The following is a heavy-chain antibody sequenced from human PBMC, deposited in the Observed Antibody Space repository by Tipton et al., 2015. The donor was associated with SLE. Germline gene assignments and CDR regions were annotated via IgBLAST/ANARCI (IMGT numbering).Heavy chain of an antibody. J-gene: IGHJ4*02. CDR1: GFTFSTYA. CDR2: ISGSGGST. D-gene: IGHD2-21*01. Sequence: GSLRLSCAASGFTFSTYAMSWVRQAPGKGLEWVSAISGSGGSTYYADSVKGRFTISRDNSKNTLYLQMNSLRAEDTAVYYCARDAGLTYSAYYFDFWGQGTLVTVSS. CDR3: ARDAGLTYSAYYFDF. V-gene: IGHV3-23*01.